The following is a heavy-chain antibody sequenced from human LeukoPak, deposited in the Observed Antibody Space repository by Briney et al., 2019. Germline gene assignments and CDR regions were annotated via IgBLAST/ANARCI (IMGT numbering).Heavy chain of an antibody. CDR2: INSDGSST. J-gene: IGHJ3*02. CDR1: GFTFSSYW. CDR3: ARGYCRGGSCYSGDAFDI. Sequence: GGSLRLSCAASGFTFSSYWMHWVRQAPGKGLVWVSRINSDGSSTSYADSVKGRFTISRDNAKNTLYLQMNSLRAEDAAVYYCARGYCRGGSCYSGDAFDIWGQGTMVTVSS. V-gene: IGHV3-74*01. D-gene: IGHD2-15*01.